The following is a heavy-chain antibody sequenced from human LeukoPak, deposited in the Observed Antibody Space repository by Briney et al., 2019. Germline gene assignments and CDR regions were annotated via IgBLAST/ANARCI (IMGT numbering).Heavy chain of an antibody. CDR2: IYTSGST. V-gene: IGHV4-61*02. Sequence: PSETLSLTCAVSGGSISSGGYSWSWIRQPPGKGLEWIGRIYTSGSTNYNPSLKSRVTMSVDTSKNQFSLKLSSVTAADTAVYYCARSSAFWAIAAAGSYWYFDLWGRGTLVTVSS. D-gene: IGHD6-13*01. CDR3: ARSSAFWAIAAAGSYWYFDL. J-gene: IGHJ2*01. CDR1: GGSISSGGYS.